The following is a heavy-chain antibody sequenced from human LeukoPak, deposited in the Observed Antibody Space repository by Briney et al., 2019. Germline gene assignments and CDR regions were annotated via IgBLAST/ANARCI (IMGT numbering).Heavy chain of an antibody. CDR2: ISSSGSTI. CDR1: GFTFSSYE. CDR3: AREATYNYAYALDY. J-gene: IGHJ4*02. D-gene: IGHD5-18*01. Sequence: SGGSLRLSCAASGFTFSSYEMNWVRQAPGKGLEWVSYISSSGSTIYYADSVKGRFTISRDNAENSLYLQMKSLRAEDTAVYYCAREATYNYAYALDYWGQGTLVTVS. V-gene: IGHV3-48*03.